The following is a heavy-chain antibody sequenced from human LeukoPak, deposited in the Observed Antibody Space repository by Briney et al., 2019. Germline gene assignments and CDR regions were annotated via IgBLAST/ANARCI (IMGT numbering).Heavy chain of an antibody. J-gene: IGHJ5*02. V-gene: IGHV1-69*13. CDR1: GGTFSSYA. D-gene: IGHD4-17*01. CDR3: AREGDDYGDFMNWFDP. Sequence: RASVKVSCKTSGGTFSSYAISWVRQAPGQGLEWMGGIIPIFGTANYAQKFQGRVTITADEYTSTAYMELSSLRSEDTAVYYYAREGDDYGDFMNWFDPWGQGTLVTVSS. CDR2: IIPIFGTA.